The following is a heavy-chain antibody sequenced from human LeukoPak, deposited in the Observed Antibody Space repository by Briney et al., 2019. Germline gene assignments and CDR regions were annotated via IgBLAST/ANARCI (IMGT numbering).Heavy chain of an antibody. J-gene: IGHJ4*02. Sequence: GASVKVSCKVSGYTLTELSMHWVRQAPGKGLEWMGGFDPEDGETIYAQKFQGRVTITEDTSTDTAYMELSRLRSEDTAVYYCATEQPVAGTGGDAFDYWGQGTLVTVSS. CDR1: GYTLTELS. D-gene: IGHD6-19*01. CDR2: FDPEDGET. CDR3: ATEQPVAGTGGDAFDY. V-gene: IGHV1-24*01.